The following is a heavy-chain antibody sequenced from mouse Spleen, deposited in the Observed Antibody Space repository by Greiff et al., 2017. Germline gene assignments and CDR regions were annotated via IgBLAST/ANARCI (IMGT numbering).Heavy chain of an antibody. V-gene: IGHV5-6*01. J-gene: IGHJ2*01. CDR1: GFTFSSYG. Sequence: EVQGVESGGDLVKPGGSLKLSCAASGFTFSSYGMSWVRQTPDKRLEWVATISSGGSYTYYPDSVKGRFTISRDNAKNTLYLQMSSLKSEDTAMYYCARIDYYFDYWGQGTTLTVSS. CDR3: ARIDYYFDY. CDR2: ISSGGSYT. D-gene: IGHD2-4*01.